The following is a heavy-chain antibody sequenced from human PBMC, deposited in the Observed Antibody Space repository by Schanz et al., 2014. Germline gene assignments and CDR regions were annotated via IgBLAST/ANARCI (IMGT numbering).Heavy chain of an antibody. D-gene: IGHD5-12*01. Sequence: QVQLVESGGGVVQPGRSLRLSCAASGFTFSSYDVFWVHQAPGKGLEWVAILWHDGSKKYYADSVKGRFTVSRDNSKNTLYLQLNSLRAEDTAVYYCARDFHGYGPHLDYWGQGSLVTVSS. J-gene: IGHJ4*02. CDR1: GFTFSSYD. CDR2: LWHDGSKK. V-gene: IGHV3-33*08. CDR3: ARDFHGYGPHLDY.